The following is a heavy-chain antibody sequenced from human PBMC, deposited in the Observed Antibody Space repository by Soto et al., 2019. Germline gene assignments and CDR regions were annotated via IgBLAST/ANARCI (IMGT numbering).Heavy chain of an antibody. CDR2: ISYHGSNK. CDR1: GFTFSTYA. Sequence: QVQLVESGGGVVQPGRSLRLSCAASGFTFSTYAMHWVRQAPGKGLAWVAIISYHGSNKYYADSVKGRFTISRDDPNNSLYLQMNSLRPEDTAVYYCARDLHQYCSAGSSYPDSWGQGTLVTVSS. J-gene: IGHJ4*02. V-gene: IGHV3-30-3*01. D-gene: IGHD2-15*01. CDR3: ARDLHQYCSAGSSYPDS.